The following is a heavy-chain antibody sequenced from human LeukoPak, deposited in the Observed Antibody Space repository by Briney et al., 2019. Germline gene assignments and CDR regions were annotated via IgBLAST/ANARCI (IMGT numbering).Heavy chain of an antibody. V-gene: IGHV4-59*01. CDR2: IYYSGST. J-gene: IGHJ6*02. CDR3: SRSITMVRGVGRNYGMDV. CDR1: GGSISNYY. D-gene: IGHD3-10*01. Sequence: ESLSLSCTVSGGSISNYYRSWVRQPPGKGLEWIGYIYYSGSTNYNPALKSRVTISVGTSKNQFSLNLSTVTAADTAVYYCSRSITMVRGVGRNYGMDVWGQGTTVTVSS.